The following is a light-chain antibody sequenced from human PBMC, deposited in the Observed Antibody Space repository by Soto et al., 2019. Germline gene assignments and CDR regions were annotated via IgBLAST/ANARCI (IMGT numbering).Light chain of an antibody. V-gene: IGKV1-33*01. CDR1: QDISNY. CDR3: QQYDNLPRT. J-gene: IGKJ1*01. CDR2: DAS. Sequence: DIQMTQSPSSLSASVGDRVTITCQASQDISNYLNWYQQKPGKAPMLLIYDASTLETGLPSRFSGSGSGIDVTLTISSLQPEGIATYHFQQYDNLPRTFGQGTKVDIK.